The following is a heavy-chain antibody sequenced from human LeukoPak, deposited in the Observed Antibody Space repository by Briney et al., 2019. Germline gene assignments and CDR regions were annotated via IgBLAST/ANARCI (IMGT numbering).Heavy chain of an antibody. Sequence: GGSLRLSCAASGFTFSSYWMSWVRQAPGKGLEWGAKIKQDGSEKYYVDSVKGRFTISRDNAKNSLSLQMNSLRAEDTAVYYCARDQGYCTSASCRGDAFDVWGQGSMVSVSS. CDR2: IKQDGSEK. CDR3: ARDQGYCTSASCRGDAFDV. J-gene: IGHJ3*01. CDR1: GFTFSSYW. V-gene: IGHV3-7*01. D-gene: IGHD2-2*01.